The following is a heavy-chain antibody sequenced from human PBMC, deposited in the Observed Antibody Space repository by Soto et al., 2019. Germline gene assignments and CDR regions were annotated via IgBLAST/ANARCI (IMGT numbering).Heavy chain of an antibody. V-gene: IGHV3-33*01. CDR2: IWYDGSNK. CDR3: ARGTGITFGGATRLPHYYYGMDV. J-gene: IGHJ6*02. Sequence: PGGSLRLSCPSSGFPFSSYGMHWVRQAPGKGLEGVAVIWYDGSNKYHADSVKGRFTISRDNSKNTLYLQMNSLRAEDTAVYYCARGTGITFGGATRLPHYYYGMDVWGQGTTVTVPS. D-gene: IGHD3-16*01. CDR1: GFPFSSYG.